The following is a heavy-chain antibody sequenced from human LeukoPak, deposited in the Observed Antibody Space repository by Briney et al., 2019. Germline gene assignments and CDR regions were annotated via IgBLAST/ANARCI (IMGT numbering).Heavy chain of an antibody. J-gene: IGHJ5*02. V-gene: IGHV4-4*07. CDR3: AREGYLGYCSSTSCYRVSMYNWFDP. CDR1: GGSISSYY. D-gene: IGHD2-2*02. Sequence: SETLSLTCSVSGGSISSYYWSWIRQPAGKGLEWIGRIYTSGSTNYNPSLKSRVTMSVDTSKNQFSLKLSSVTAADTAVYYCAREGYLGYCSSTSCYRVSMYNWFDPWGQGTLVTVSS. CDR2: IYTSGST.